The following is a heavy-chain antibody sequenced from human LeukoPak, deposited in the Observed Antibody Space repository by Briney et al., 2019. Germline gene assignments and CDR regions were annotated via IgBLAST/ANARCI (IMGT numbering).Heavy chain of an antibody. CDR2: TSYDGSNK. J-gene: IGHJ6*03. CDR1: GFPFSGYA. V-gene: IGHV3-30-3*01. CDR3: AREITANTYYYYYMDV. Sequence: PGRSLRLSCAASGFPFSGYALHWVRQAPGKGLEWVSVTSYDGSNKYYADSVKGRFTISRDNSKNTLYLQMNSLRAEDTAVYYCAREITANTYYYYYMDVWGKGTTVTVSS. D-gene: IGHD3-16*01.